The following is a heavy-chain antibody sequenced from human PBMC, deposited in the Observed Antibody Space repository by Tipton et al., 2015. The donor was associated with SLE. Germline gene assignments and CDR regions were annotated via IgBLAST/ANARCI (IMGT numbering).Heavy chain of an antibody. CDR3: ARGRTTGYLDY. Sequence: TLSLTCAVSGYSISNGYYWAWIRQPPGKGLEWIGSMSHSETTYYAASLNSRVTISVDTSKNHFSLKLSSVTAADTAVYYCARGRTTGYLDYWGQGMVVTVSS. CDR2: MSHSETT. J-gene: IGHJ4*02. CDR1: GYSISNGYY. D-gene: IGHD1-1*01. V-gene: IGHV4-38-2*01.